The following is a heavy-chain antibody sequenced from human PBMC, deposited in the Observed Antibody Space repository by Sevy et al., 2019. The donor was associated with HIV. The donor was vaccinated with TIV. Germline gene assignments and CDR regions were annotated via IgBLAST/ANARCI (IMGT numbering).Heavy chain of an antibody. CDR2: IYYGGST. Sequence: SETLSLTCTVSGGSISSGGYYWSWIRQHPGKGLEWIGYIYYGGSTYYNPSLKSRVTISVDTSKNQFSLKLSSMTAADTAVYYCERETLPMVRGVLRPYFDYWGQGTLVTVSS. J-gene: IGHJ4*02. CDR3: ERETLPMVRGVLRPYFDY. CDR1: GGSISSGGYY. D-gene: IGHD3-10*01. V-gene: IGHV4-31*03.